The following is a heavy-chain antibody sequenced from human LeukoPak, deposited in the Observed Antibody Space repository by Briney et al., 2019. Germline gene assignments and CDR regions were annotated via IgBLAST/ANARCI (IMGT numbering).Heavy chain of an antibody. D-gene: IGHD3-9*01. CDR1: GYTFTGYY. CDR3: ARGRRLTGYYDFDY. Sequence: ASVKVSCKASGYTFTGYYMHWVRQAPGQGLEWMGWINPNSGGTNYAQKFQGRVTMTRDTSISTAYMELSSLTSEDTAVYYCARGRRLTGYYDFDYWGQGTLVTVSS. CDR2: INPNSGGT. J-gene: IGHJ4*02. V-gene: IGHV1-2*02.